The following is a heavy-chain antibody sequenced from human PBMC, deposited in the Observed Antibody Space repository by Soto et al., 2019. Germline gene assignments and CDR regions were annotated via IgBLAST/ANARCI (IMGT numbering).Heavy chain of an antibody. J-gene: IGHJ5*02. Sequence: QTLSLTCDISGDIVSATTAAWNWIRQSPSRGLEWLGRTYYRSKWYNDYAISVKSRITIKPDTSMNQFSLHLTSVTPEDTAVYYCARAPRRSTVTGDWFDPWGQGILVTVSS. CDR1: GDIVSATTAA. V-gene: IGHV6-1*01. CDR3: ARAPRRSTVTGDWFDP. D-gene: IGHD4-17*01. CDR2: TYYRSKWYN.